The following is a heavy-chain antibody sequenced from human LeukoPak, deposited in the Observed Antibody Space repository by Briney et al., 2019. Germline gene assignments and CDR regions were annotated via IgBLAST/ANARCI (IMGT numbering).Heavy chain of an antibody. CDR3: AREYHPPKIRGSTPYHYYGMDV. Sequence: SVKVSCKASGGPFISQTISWVRQAPEQGLEWMGRIIPVVGIGDYPQKFQGRVTITADKDKSTAYMELSSLTSEDTAVYYCAREYHPPKIRGSTPYHYYGMDVWGQGTTVTVSS. CDR1: GGPFISQT. V-gene: IGHV1-69*04. CDR2: IIPVVGIG. D-gene: IGHD2-2*01. J-gene: IGHJ6*02.